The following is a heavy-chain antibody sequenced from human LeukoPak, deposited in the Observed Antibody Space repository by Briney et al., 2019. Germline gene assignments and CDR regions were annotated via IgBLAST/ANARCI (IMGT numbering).Heavy chain of an antibody. Sequence: PGGSLRLSCAASGFTFSSYAMSWVRQAPGKGLEWVSAISGSGGSTYYADSVKGRFTISRDNSKNTLYLQMNSLRAEDTAVYYCAKDNYYGSGSYYTPNWFDPWGQGILVTVSS. D-gene: IGHD3-10*01. V-gene: IGHV3-23*01. J-gene: IGHJ5*02. CDR3: AKDNYYGSGSYYTPNWFDP. CDR2: ISGSGGST. CDR1: GFTFSSYA.